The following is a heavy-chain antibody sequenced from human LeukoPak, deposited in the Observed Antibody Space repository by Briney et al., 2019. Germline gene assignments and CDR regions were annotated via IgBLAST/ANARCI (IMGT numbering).Heavy chain of an antibody. Sequence: ASVKVSCKASGYTFTSYSINWVRQAPGQGLEWMGWISAYNGNTNFAQKLQGRVTMTTDTSTSTAYMELRSLRSDDTAVYYCARGGYCSSTSCYSFDYWGQGTLVTVSS. CDR3: ARGGYCSSTSCYSFDY. V-gene: IGHV1-18*01. D-gene: IGHD2-2*02. CDR2: ISAYNGNT. J-gene: IGHJ4*02. CDR1: GYTFTSYS.